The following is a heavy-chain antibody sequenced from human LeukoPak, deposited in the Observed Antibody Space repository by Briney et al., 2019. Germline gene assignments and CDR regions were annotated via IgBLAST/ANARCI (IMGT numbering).Heavy chain of an antibody. J-gene: IGHJ5*02. CDR1: GYTFTTYG. V-gene: IGHV1-18*01. D-gene: IGHD6-6*01. CDR3: ARDLIAARPNWFDP. Sequence: ASGKVSCKASGYTFTTYGISWVRQAPGQGFEWMGWISAYNGNTNYAQKFQGRVTLTTDASTNTAYLELRSLRSDDTAMYYCARDLIAARPNWFDPWGQGTLVTVSS. CDR2: ISAYNGNT.